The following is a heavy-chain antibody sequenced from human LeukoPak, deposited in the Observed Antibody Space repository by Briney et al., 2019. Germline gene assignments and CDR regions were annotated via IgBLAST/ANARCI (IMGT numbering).Heavy chain of an antibody. V-gene: IGHV3-7*03. CDR2: IKQDGSEK. CDR3: ARECYDILTGYFLFDY. D-gene: IGHD3-9*01. CDR1: GFTFSSYW. J-gene: IGHJ4*01. Sequence: GGSLRLSCAASGFTFSSYWMSWVRQAPGKGLEWVANIKQDGSEKYYVDSVKGRFTISRDNAKNSLYLQMNSLRAEDTAVYYCARECYDILTGYFLFDYWGHGTLVTVSS.